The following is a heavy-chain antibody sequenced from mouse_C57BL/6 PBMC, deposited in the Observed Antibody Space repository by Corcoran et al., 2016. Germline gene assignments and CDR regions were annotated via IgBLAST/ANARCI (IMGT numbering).Heavy chain of an antibody. D-gene: IGHD1-1*01. CDR2: INPNNGGT. CDR3: AKLLRSHWYFDV. J-gene: IGHJ1*03. CDR1: GYTFTDYY. Sequence: EVQLQQSGPELVKPGASVKISCKASGYTFTDYYMNWVKQSHGKSLEWIGDINPNNGGTSYNQKFKGKATLTVDKSSSTAYMELRSLTSEDAAVYYCAKLLRSHWYFDVWGTGTTVTVSS. V-gene: IGHV1-26*01.